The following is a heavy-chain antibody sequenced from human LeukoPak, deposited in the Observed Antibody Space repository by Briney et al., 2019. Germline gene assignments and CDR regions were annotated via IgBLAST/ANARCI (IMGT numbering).Heavy chain of an antibody. Sequence: GGSLRLSCAASGFTFSSYAMSWVRQAPGKGLEWVANIKQDGSEKYYVDSVKGRFTISRDNAKNSLYLQMNSLRAEDTAVYYCARVGRGSSDFDYWGQGTLVTVSS. V-gene: IGHV3-7*04. CDR2: IKQDGSEK. CDR3: ARVGRGSSDFDY. CDR1: GFTFSSYA. J-gene: IGHJ4*02. D-gene: IGHD3-16*01.